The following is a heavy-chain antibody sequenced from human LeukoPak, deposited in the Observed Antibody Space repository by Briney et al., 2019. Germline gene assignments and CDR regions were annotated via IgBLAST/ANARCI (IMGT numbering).Heavy chain of an antibody. CDR2: VNLQGST. J-gene: IGHJ5*02. Sequence: SGTLSLTCGVSGGSISNTNWWTWVRQPPGKGLEWIGEVNLQGSTNYNPSLKSRVAISVDKSENHISLKLSSVTAADTAVYYCASRNYDILTGYLYWFDPWGRGTLVTVSS. D-gene: IGHD3-9*01. V-gene: IGHV4-4*02. CDR3: ASRNYDILTGYLYWFDP. CDR1: GGSISNTNW.